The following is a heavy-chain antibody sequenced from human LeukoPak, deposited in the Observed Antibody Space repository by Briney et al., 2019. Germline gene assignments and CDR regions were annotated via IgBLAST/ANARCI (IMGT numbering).Heavy chain of an antibody. CDR2: ISGSGGST. CDR1: GFTFSSYA. Sequence: GGSLRLSCAASGFTFSSYAMSWVHQAPGKGLEWASAISGSGGSTYYADSVKGRFTISRDNSKNTLYLQMNSLRAEDTAVYYCAKAAIYMPVGPADLDYWGQGTLVTVSS. V-gene: IGHV3-23*01. D-gene: IGHD2/OR15-2a*01. CDR3: AKAAIYMPVGPADLDY. J-gene: IGHJ4*02.